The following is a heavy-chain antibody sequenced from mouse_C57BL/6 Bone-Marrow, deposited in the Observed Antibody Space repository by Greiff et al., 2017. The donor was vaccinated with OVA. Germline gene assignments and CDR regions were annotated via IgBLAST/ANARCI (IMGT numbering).Heavy chain of an antibody. Sequence: VQLKQSGAELVRPGASVKLSCTASGFNIKDDYMHWVKQRPEQGLEWIGWIDPENGDTEYASKFQGKATITADTSSNTAYLQLSSLTSEDTAVYYCTTGPQYYAMDYWGQGTSVTVSS. CDR3: TTGPQYYAMDY. CDR1: GFNIKDDY. CDR2: IDPENGDT. V-gene: IGHV14-4*01. D-gene: IGHD3-2*02. J-gene: IGHJ4*01.